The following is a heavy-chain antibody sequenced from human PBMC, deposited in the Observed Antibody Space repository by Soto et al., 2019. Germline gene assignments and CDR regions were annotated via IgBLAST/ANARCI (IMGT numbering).Heavy chain of an antibody. CDR3: ARVEQTYYYDSSGYYYVY. CDR2: ISAYNGNT. CDR1: GYTFTSYG. V-gene: IGHV1-18*01. Sequence: ASVKVSCKASGYTFTSYGISWVRQAPGQGLEWMGWISAYNGNTKYAQKLQGRVTMTTDTSTSTAYMKLRSLRSDDTAVYYCARVEQTYYYDSSGYYYVYWGQGTLVTVSS. D-gene: IGHD3-22*01. J-gene: IGHJ4*02.